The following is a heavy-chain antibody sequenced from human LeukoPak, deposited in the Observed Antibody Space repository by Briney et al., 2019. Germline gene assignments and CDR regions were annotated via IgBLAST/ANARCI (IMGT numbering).Heavy chain of an antibody. V-gene: IGHV3-7*01. CDR2: INQYGSEK. CDR1: GFTFSSYW. CDR3: ARDSGSSGFNDDAFDI. Sequence: GGSLRLSCAAAGFTFSSYWMSWVRQAPGKGLEWVANINQYGSEKYYVDSVKGRFTISRDNTKNSLYLQMNSLRAEDTAVYFCARDSGSSGFNDDAFDIWSQGTMVTVSS. J-gene: IGHJ3*02. D-gene: IGHD6-19*01.